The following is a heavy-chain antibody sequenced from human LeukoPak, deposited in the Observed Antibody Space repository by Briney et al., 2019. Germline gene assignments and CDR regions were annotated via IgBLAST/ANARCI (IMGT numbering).Heavy chain of an antibody. V-gene: IGHV1-46*01. Sequence: ASVKVSCKASGYTFTSYYMHWVRQAPGQGLEWMGIINPSGGSTSYAQKFQGRVTMTTDTSTSTAYMELRSLRSDDTAVYYCARGPLTSLGRGAKPSYYYYYGMDVWGQGTTVTVSS. D-gene: IGHD1-26*01. J-gene: IGHJ6*02. CDR1: GYTFTSYY. CDR2: INPSGGST. CDR3: ARGPLTSLGRGAKPSYYYYYGMDV.